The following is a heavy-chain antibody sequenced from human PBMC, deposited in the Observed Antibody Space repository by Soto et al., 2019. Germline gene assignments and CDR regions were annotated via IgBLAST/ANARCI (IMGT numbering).Heavy chain of an antibody. J-gene: IGHJ4*02. CDR2: IYWDDDK. D-gene: IGHD3-3*01. V-gene: IGHV2-5*02. CDR3: AHRVLRTVFGLVTTTAIYFDF. CDR1: GFSLTTSGVG. Sequence: QITLNESGPTVVRPTEPLTLTCRFSGFSLTTSGVGVGWIRQSPVKAPECLALIYWDDDKRYSASLKSRLTISKDTSKNQVVLTVSDLDPTDTPTYYCAHRVLRTVFGLVTTTAIYFDFWGQGAPVAVSS.